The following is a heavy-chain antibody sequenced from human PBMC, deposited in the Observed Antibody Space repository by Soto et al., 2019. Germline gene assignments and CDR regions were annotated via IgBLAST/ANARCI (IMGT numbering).Heavy chain of an antibody. V-gene: IGHV1-69*13. D-gene: IGHD2-15*01. CDR3: ARDRAPRGWSYLDL. Sequence: SVKVSCKAFGGSFSDYAISWVRQAPGQGLEWMGGIIPIFGTPNYAQKFQDRVTFTAHESTNTAYMELSRLTSEDTAVYYCARDRAPRGWSYLDLWGRGTQVTVSS. CDR2: IIPIFGTP. CDR1: GGSFSDYA. J-gene: IGHJ4*02.